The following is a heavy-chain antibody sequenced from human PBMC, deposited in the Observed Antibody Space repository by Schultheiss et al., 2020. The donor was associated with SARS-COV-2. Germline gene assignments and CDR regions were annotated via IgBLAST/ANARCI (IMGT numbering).Heavy chain of an antibody. Sequence: GGSLRLSCAASGFTFSSYAMSWVRQAPGKGLEWVSAISSSGGSTYYADSVKGRFTISRDNSKNTLYLQMNSLRAEDTAVYYCANGVSAVGYYDSSGMGDYWGQGTLVTVSS. D-gene: IGHD3-22*01. V-gene: IGHV3-23*01. CDR1: GFTFSSYA. CDR3: ANGVSAVGYYDSSGMGDY. CDR2: ISSSGGST. J-gene: IGHJ4*02.